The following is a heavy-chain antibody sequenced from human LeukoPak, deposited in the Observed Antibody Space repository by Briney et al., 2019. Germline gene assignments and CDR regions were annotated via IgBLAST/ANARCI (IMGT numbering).Heavy chain of an antibody. Sequence: GGSLRLSCAASGFTFSRYSMNWVRQAPGMGLEWVSYISSGSSTIHHADSVQGRFTISRDNAKNSLYLQMSSLRDEDTAVYYCARELGSSRAFDIWGQGTMVTVSS. J-gene: IGHJ3*02. CDR3: ARELGSSRAFDI. CDR2: ISSGSSTI. D-gene: IGHD2-15*01. V-gene: IGHV3-48*02. CDR1: GFTFSRYS.